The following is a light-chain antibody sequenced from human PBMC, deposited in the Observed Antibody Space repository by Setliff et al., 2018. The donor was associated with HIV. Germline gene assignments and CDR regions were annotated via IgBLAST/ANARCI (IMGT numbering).Light chain of an antibody. V-gene: IGLV2-14*03. CDR3: DSYTSTGIYV. CDR1: RSDVGAYNS. J-gene: IGLJ1*01. CDR2: DVS. Sequence: QSVLTQPASVSGSPGQVITVSCTGTRSDVGAYNSVSWFRQHPGRAPKLIIFDVSSRPSGVSNRFSGSKFGNTASLTISGLQTEDEADYYCDSYTSTGIYVFGTGTKVTVL.